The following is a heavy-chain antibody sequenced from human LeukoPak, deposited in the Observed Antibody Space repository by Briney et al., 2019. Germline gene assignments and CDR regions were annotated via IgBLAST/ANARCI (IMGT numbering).Heavy chain of an antibody. Sequence: GESLKISCKGSGYSFTSYWIGWVRQRPGKGLEWIGSIYPGDSDTRYSPSFQGQVTISADKSISTADLQWSSLKASDTAMYYCARHSSLSWLRNSDTFDPWGQGTLVTVSS. CDR3: ARHSSLSWLRNSDTFDP. CDR1: GYSFTSYW. V-gene: IGHV5-51*01. J-gene: IGHJ5*02. CDR2: IYPGDSDT. D-gene: IGHD3-9*01.